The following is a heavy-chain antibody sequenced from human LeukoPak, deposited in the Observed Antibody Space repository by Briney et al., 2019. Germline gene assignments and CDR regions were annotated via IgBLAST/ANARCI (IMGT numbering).Heavy chain of an antibody. CDR1: GFTFSSYG. J-gene: IGHJ4*02. V-gene: IGHV3-30*02. D-gene: IGHD2-2*01. Sequence: GGSLRLSCAASGFTFSSYGMHWVRQAPGKGLEWVAFIRYDGSNKYYADSVKGRFTISRDNSKNTLYLQMNSLRAEDTAVYYCAKDLGLIVVVPAAIDYWGQGTLVTVSS. CDR2: IRYDGSNK. CDR3: AKDLGLIVVVPAAIDY.